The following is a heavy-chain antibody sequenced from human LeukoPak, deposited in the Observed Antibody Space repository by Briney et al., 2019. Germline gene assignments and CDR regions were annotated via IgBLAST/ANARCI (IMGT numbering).Heavy chain of an antibody. D-gene: IGHD5-12*01. J-gene: IGHJ4*02. CDR1: GYTFTSYG. Sequence: ASVKVSCKASGYTFTSYGISWVRRAPGEGLEWVGWISAYNGNTNCAQKLQGRVTMTTDTSTSTAYMVLGSLKSDDTAVYYCARGATPYYFDYWGQGTLVTVSS. CDR2: ISAYNGNT. V-gene: IGHV1-18*01. CDR3: ARGATPYYFDY.